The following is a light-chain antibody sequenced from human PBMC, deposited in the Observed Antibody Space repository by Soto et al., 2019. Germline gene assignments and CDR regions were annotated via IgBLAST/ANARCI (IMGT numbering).Light chain of an antibody. V-gene: IGLV2-8*01. CDR3: SSYAGSNNYV. J-gene: IGLJ1*01. CDR2: EVS. CDR1: SSDVRGYNY. Sequence: QSALTQPPSASGSPGQSVTISCTGTSSDVRGYNYVSWYQQHPGKAPKLMIYEVSKRPSGVPDRFSGSKSGNTASLTVSGLQAEDEADYYCSSYAGSNNYVFGTGTKVT.